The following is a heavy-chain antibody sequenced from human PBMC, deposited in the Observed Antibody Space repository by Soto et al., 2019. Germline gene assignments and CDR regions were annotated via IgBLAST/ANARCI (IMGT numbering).Heavy chain of an antibody. J-gene: IGHJ4*02. V-gene: IGHV1-69*01. CDR3: ASPAEPLDTAMLKGLAH. CDR1: GGTFSNNA. CDR2: IIPIFGTP. D-gene: IGHD5-18*01. Sequence: QVQLIQSGTEVKKPGSSVNVSCKASGGTFSNNAFIWVRQAPGQGLEWMGGIIPIFGTPNYAQNFQGRLTIPAEESSSTAYMELNILRSEDTAVYYCASPAEPLDTAMLKGLAHWGQGSLVTVSS.